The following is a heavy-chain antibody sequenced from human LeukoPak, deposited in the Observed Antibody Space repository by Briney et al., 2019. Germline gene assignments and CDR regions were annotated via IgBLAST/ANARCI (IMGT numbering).Heavy chain of an antibody. D-gene: IGHD3-9*01. CDR1: GFTFSSYG. CDR2: INSDGRST. V-gene: IGHV3-74*01. CDR3: ARGADSGYSSDN. Sequence: GGSLRLSCAASGFTFSSYGMHWVRQAPGKGLVWVSRINSDGRSTNYADSVKGRFTISRDNAKNTLYLQMNSLRAEDTAVYYCARGADSGYSSDNWGQGTLVSVSS. J-gene: IGHJ4*02.